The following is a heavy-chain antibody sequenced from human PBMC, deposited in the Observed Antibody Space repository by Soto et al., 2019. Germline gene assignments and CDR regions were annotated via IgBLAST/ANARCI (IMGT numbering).Heavy chain of an antibody. Sequence: EVQLVESGGGLIQPGGSLRLSCAASGFTVSNNYMSWVRQAPGKGLEWVSVLYSGGNTDYADSVKGRFTISRDNSRSTLYLQMISLRAEDTAMYYCARARDGYNFLYEPTWGQGTLVTVSS. CDR3: ARARDGYNFLYEPT. V-gene: IGHV3-53*01. D-gene: IGHD5-12*01. CDR2: LYSGGNT. J-gene: IGHJ4*02. CDR1: GFTVSNNY.